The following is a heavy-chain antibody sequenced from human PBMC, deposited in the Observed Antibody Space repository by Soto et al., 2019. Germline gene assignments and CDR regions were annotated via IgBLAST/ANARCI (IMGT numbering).Heavy chain of an antibody. CDR1: VFTFSSYA. V-gene: IGHV3-23*01. J-gene: IGHJ6*02. CDR2: ISGSGGST. Sequence: GGSLRLSCAASVFTFSSYAMSWVRQAPGKGLEWVSAISGSGGSTYYADSVKGRFTISRDNSKNTLYLQMNSLRAEDTAVYYCAKSSSTSFGYYYYYGMDVWGQGTTVTVSS. D-gene: IGHD2-2*01. CDR3: AKSSSTSFGYYYYYGMDV.